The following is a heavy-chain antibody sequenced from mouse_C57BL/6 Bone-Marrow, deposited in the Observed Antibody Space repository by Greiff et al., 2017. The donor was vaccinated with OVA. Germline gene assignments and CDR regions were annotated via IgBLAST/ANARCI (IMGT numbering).Heavy chain of an antibody. CDR1: GYTFTDYE. CDR3: TRGGNGNYVPFYYFDY. V-gene: IGHV1-15*01. Sequence: QVQLQQSGAELVRPGASVTLSCKASGYTFTDYEMHWVKQTPVHGLEWIGAIDPETGGTAYNQKFKGKAILTAEKSSSTAYMELRSLTSEDSAVYYFTRGGNGNYVPFYYFDYWGQGTTLTVSS. J-gene: IGHJ2*01. D-gene: IGHD2-1*01. CDR2: IDPETGGT.